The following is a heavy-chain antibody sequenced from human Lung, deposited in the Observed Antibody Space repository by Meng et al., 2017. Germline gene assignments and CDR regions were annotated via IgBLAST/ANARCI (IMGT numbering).Heavy chain of an antibody. CDR3: ARDKPPNDV. V-gene: IGHV3-30*01. Sequence: VELVESGGGVVQPGGSRRLSCAASGFTFNTYAMHWVRQAPGKGLEWVSLMSFDGAQIYYSDSVRGRFTISRDNSKNTLYLQMNSLRAEDTAVYYCARDKPPNDVWGRGTLVTVSS. CDR1: GFTFNTYA. CDR2: MSFDGAQI. J-gene: IGHJ2*01.